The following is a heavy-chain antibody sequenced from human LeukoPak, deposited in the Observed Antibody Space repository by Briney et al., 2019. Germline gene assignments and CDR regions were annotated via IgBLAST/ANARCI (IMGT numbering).Heavy chain of an antibody. Sequence: GESPKISCQGSGYSFNNYWIGWMRQMPGNGLEWMGIIHPGDSDIRYSPSFQGLVTISADMSISTAYLRWSSLKASDTAKYYCARQGGSGTFGAFNVWGQGTMVTVSS. J-gene: IGHJ3*01. CDR2: IHPGDSDI. CDR1: GYSFNNYW. V-gene: IGHV5-51*01. D-gene: IGHD3-10*01. CDR3: ARQGGSGTFGAFNV.